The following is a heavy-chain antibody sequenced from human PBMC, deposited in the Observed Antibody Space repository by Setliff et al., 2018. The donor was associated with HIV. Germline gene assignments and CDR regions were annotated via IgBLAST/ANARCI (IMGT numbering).Heavy chain of an antibody. CDR1: GGSFSGYY. V-gene: IGHV4-34*01. Sequence: PSETLSLTCAVYGGSFSGYYWSWIRQPPGKGLEWIGEINHSGSTNYNPSLKSRVTISVDTSKNQFSLKLNSVTAADTAIYYCARTSKDIVEVSDANHYHHMDVWGRGTTVTVS. D-gene: IGHD2-2*01. CDR2: INHSGST. J-gene: IGHJ6*03. CDR3: ARTSKDIVEVSDANHYHHMDV.